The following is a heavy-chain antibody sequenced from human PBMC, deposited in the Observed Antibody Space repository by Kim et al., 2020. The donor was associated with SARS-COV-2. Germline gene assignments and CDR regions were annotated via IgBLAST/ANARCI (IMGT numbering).Heavy chain of an antibody. D-gene: IGHD2-8*01. Sequence: GGSLRLSCAASVFTFSSYAMHWVRQAPGKGLEWVAVISYDGSNKYYADSVKGRFTISRDNSKNTLYLQMNSLRAEDTAVYYCARDMYAPGIYRYFDLWGRGTLVTVSS. J-gene: IGHJ2*01. V-gene: IGHV3-30-3*01. CDR2: ISYDGSNK. CDR3: ARDMYAPGIYRYFDL. CDR1: VFTFSSYA.